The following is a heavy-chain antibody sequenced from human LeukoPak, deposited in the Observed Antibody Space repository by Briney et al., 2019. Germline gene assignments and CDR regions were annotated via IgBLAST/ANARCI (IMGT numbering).Heavy chain of an antibody. CDR3: ASRRGYYHYYYMDV. CDR1: GGSFSGYY. V-gene: IGHV4-34*01. Sequence: SETLSLTCAVYGGSFSGYYWSWIRQPPGKGLEWIGEINHSGSTNYNPSLKSRVTISVDTSKNQFSLKLSSVTTADTAVYYCASRRGYYHYYYMDVWGKGTTVTVSS. CDR2: INHSGST. J-gene: IGHJ6*03. D-gene: IGHD3-10*01.